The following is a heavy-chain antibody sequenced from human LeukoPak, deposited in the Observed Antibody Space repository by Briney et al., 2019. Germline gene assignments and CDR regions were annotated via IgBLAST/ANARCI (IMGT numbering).Heavy chain of an antibody. V-gene: IGHV4-34*01. CDR2: INHSGST. CDR1: GGSFSGYY. Sequence: KPSETLSLTCAVYGGSFSGYYWSWIRQPPGKGLEWIGEINHSGSTNYNPSLKSRVTISVDTSKNQFSLKLSSVTAADTAVYYCARAAIGEFDYWGQGTLVTVSS. CDR3: ARAAIGEFDY. J-gene: IGHJ4*02. D-gene: IGHD3-10*01.